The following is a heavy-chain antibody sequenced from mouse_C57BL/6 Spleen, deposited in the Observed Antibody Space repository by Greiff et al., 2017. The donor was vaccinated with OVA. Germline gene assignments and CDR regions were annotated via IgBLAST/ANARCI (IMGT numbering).Heavy chain of an antibody. J-gene: IGHJ2*01. CDR2: IDPSDSYT. CDR3: ARRGYGSSNY. V-gene: IGHV1-50*01. CDR1: GYTFTSYW. D-gene: IGHD1-1*01. Sequence: VQLQQPGAELVKPGASVKLSCKASGYTFTSYWMQWVKQRPGQGLEWIGEIDPSDSYTNYNQKVKGKATLTVDTSSSTAYMQRSSLTSEDSAVYYCARRGYGSSNYWGQGTTLTVSS.